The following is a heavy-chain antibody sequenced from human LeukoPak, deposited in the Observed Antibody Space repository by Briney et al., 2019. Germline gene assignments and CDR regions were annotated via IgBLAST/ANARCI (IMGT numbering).Heavy chain of an antibody. CDR1: GGSFSGYY. CDR2: INHSGST. Sequence: SETLSLTCAVYGGSFSGYYWSWIRQPPGKGLEWIGEINHSGSTNYNPSLKSRVTISVDTSKNQFSLKLSSVTAADTAVYYCARFGQLGTRDVDYWGQGTLVTVSS. CDR3: ARFGQLGTRDVDY. V-gene: IGHV4-34*01. J-gene: IGHJ4*02. D-gene: IGHD7-27*01.